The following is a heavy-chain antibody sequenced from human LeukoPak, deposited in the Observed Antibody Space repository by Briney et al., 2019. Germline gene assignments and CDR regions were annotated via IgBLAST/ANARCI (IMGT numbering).Heavy chain of an antibody. CDR3: SRWCSGYDSPYYFDY. CDR1: GYAFTSYG. D-gene: IGHD5-12*01. J-gene: IGHJ4*02. V-gene: IGHV1-18*04. CDR2: ISAYNGNT. Sequence: GAPVTVSCKASGYAFTSYGTSWVRQAPGQGLEWMGWISAYNGNTNYAQKLQGRVTMTTDSSTSTAYMELRSLRSDDTAVYYCSRWCSGYDSPYYFDYWGQGTLVTVSS.